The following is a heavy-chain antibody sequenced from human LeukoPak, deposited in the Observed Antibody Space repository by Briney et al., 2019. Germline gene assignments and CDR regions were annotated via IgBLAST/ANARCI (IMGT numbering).Heavy chain of an antibody. Sequence: PGGSLRLSCAASGFTFSNAWMSWVRQAPGKGLEWVGRIKSKTDGGTTDYAAPVKGRFTISRDDSKNTLYLQMNSLKTEDTAVYYCTTDLSGSCTECDYFDYWGQGTLVTVSS. J-gene: IGHJ4*02. CDR3: TTDLSGSCTECDYFDY. CDR1: GFTFSNAW. V-gene: IGHV3-15*01. D-gene: IGHD2-15*01. CDR2: IKSKTDGGTT.